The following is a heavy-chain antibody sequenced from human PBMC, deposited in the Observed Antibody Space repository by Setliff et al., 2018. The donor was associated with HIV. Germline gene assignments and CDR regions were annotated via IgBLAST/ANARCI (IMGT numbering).Heavy chain of an antibody. Sequence: ASVKVSCKASGYSFTNNDINWVRQATGQGLEWMGWMNPNSANTGYAQKFQGRVTMTRNTSISTAYMELSSLRSEDTAVYYCAIRPYYFDNNISWGQGTLVTVSS. CDR3: AIRPYYFDNNIS. CDR1: GYSFTNND. CDR2: MNPNSANT. D-gene: IGHD3-22*01. V-gene: IGHV1-8*02. J-gene: IGHJ4*02.